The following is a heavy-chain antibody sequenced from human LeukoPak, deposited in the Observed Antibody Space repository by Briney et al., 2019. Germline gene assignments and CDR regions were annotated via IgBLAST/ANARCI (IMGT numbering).Heavy chain of an antibody. CDR1: SDSISGYS. J-gene: IGHJ4*02. D-gene: IGHD3-9*01. CDR3: AKERRHFYRESTGFYPTGFYVDN. Sequence: SETLSLTCTVSSDSISGYSWNWIRQPAGKGLEWIGRMDTGGNTNFIPSLKSPLTMSADTSKNQLSLTLPSVTAADTAAYYCAKERRHFYRESTGFYPTGFYVDNWGRGILVTVSS. V-gene: IGHV4-4*07. CDR2: MDTGGNT.